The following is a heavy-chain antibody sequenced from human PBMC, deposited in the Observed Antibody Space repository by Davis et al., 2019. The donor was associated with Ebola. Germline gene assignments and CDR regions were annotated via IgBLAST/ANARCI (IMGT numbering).Heavy chain of an antibody. CDR2: IYHSGST. D-gene: IGHD3-16*01. CDR3: AREFNDSDAFDI. Sequence: SETLSLTCTVSGGSISSYYWSWIRQPPGKGLEWIGYIYHSGSTYYNPSLKSRVTISVDRSKNQFSLKLSSVTAADTAAYYCAREFNDSDAFDIWGQGTMVTVSS. CDR1: GGSISSYY. J-gene: IGHJ3*02. V-gene: IGHV4-59*12.